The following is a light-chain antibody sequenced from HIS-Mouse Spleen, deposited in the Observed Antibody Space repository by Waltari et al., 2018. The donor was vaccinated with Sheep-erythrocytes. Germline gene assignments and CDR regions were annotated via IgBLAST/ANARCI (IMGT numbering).Light chain of an antibody. CDR3: SSYAGSNNWV. V-gene: IGLV2-8*01. J-gene: IGLJ3*02. CDR1: TRHVSGSNW. CDR2: EVS. Sequence: QSALARPPSPSGSPGQSVSPHFTAPTRHVSGSNWLSLSQPHPGKAPNLMSYEVSKRPSGVPVRFSGSKARNTASLTVSGLQAEDEADYYCSSYAGSNNWVFGGGTKLTVL.